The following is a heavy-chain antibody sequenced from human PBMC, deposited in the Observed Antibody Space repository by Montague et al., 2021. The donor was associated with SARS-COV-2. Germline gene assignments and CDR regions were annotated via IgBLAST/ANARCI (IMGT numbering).Heavy chain of an antibody. CDR1: GGSISSYY. V-gene: IGHV4-59*13. Sequence: SETLSLTCTVSGGSISSYYYSWSCHSPGQGLELIWHGYYSYSSKNYPSPYSRGPTTLDTSTTQISLSLKSITAADTAVYYYARAQAACLIADCVNDFDYWGRGALVTVSS. CDR3: ARAQAACLIADCVNDFDY. D-gene: IGHD2-21*01. J-gene: IGHJ4*02. CDR2: GYYSYSS.